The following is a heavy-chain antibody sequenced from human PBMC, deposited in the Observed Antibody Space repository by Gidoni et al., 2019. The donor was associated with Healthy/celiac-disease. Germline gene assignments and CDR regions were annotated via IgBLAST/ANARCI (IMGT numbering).Heavy chain of an antibody. CDR2: INHSGST. V-gene: IGHV4-34*01. CDR1: GGSFSGYY. J-gene: IGHJ4*02. Sequence: QVQLQQWGAGLLKPSETLSLTCAVYGGSFSGYYWSWIRQPPGKGLEWIGEINHSGSTNYNPSLKSRVTISVDTSKNQFSLKLSSVTAADTAVYYCARERGGNPPGYWGQGTLVTVSS. CDR3: ARERGGNPPGY. D-gene: IGHD2-15*01.